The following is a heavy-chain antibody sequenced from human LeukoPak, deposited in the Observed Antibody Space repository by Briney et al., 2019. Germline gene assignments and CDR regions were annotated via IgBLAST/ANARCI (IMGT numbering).Heavy chain of an antibody. CDR3: ARVTGDRRYYYMDG. D-gene: IGHD7-27*01. CDR1: GYTFTGYY. CDR2: INPNSGGT. J-gene: IGHJ6*03. Sequence: ASVKVSCKASGYTFTGYYIHWVRQAPGQGLEWMGRINPNSGGTNYAQKFQGRVTMTRDTSISTAYMELSRLRSDDTAVYYCARVTGDRRYYYMDGWGKGTTVTVSS. V-gene: IGHV1-2*06.